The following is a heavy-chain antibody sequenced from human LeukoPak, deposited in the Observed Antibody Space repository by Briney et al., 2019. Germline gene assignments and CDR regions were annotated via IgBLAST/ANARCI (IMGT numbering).Heavy chain of an antibody. J-gene: IGHJ4*02. CDR3: ARDLEGPSLVRGPLQGIDY. Sequence: GGSLRLSCAASGFTFSSYEMSWVRQAPRKGLEWVAKIKQDGSEKYYVDSVKGRFTISRDNAKNSLYLQMNSLRAEDTAVYYCARDLEGPSLVRGPLQGIDYWGQGTLVTVSS. V-gene: IGHV3-7*01. CDR2: IKQDGSEK. D-gene: IGHD3-3*01. CDR1: GFTFSSYE.